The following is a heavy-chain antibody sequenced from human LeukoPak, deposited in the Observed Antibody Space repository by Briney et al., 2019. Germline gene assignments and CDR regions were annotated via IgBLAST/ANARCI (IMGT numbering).Heavy chain of an antibody. CDR1: GGSISSSF. D-gene: IGHD1-26*01. J-gene: IGHJ6*02. V-gene: IGHV4-59*08. CDR3: ARHMNGGSNPMDV. Sequence: PSETLSLPCTVSGGSISSSFWSWIRQPPGKGLEWIGYIHDSGSTNYNPSLKSRVTISVDTSKNQFSLKLSSVTAADTAVYWCARHMNGGSNPMDVWGQGTTVTVSS. CDR2: IHDSGST.